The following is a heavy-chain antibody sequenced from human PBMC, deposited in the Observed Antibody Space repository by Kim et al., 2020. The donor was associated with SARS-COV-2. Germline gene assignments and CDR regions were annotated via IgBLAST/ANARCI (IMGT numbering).Heavy chain of an antibody. Sequence: SETLSLTCTVSGGSISSSSYYWGWIRQTPGKGLEWIGSIYYSGSTYYNPSLKSRVTISVDTSKNQFSLKLSSVTAADTAVYYCARHEGSWPYYYYYGMDVWGQGTTVTVSS. D-gene: IGHD6-13*01. CDR2: IYYSGST. CDR1: GGSISSSSYY. V-gene: IGHV4-39*01. CDR3: ARHEGSWPYYYYYGMDV. J-gene: IGHJ6*02.